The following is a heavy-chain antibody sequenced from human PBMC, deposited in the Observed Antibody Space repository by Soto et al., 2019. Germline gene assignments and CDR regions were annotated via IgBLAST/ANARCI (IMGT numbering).Heavy chain of an antibody. CDR3: AREIDGYYGMDV. J-gene: IGHJ6*02. V-gene: IGHV1-69*12. CDR2: IIPMFGTA. CDR1: GGTFSTDS. Sequence: QVQLVQSGAEVKKPGSSVKVSCTASGGTFSTDSISWVRQAPGQGLEWMGGIIPMFGTANNAQKFQGRVTITADESTSTAYMELSSLRSEDTAVYFCAREIDGYYGMDVWGQGTTVTVAS.